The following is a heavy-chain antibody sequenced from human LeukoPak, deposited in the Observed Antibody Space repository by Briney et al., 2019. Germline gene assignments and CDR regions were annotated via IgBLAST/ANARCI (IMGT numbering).Heavy chain of an antibody. CDR2: SSACNGDT. V-gene: IGHV1-18*01. CDR1: GYTFSNYG. D-gene: IGHD6-19*01. Sequence: EASVKVSCKASGYTFSNYGINWVRQAPGQGLEWMGWSSACNGDTNYAQKFQGRVTMTTDTSTSTAYMELRSLRSDDTAVYYCARDAYSSGWFPEYFQHWGQGTLVTVSS. J-gene: IGHJ1*01. CDR3: ARDAYSSGWFPEYFQH.